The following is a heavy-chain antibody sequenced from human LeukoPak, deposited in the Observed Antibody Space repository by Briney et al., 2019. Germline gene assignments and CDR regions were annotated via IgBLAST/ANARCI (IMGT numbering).Heavy chain of an antibody. Sequence: ASVKVSCKTSGYTFTNYGITWVRQAPGQGLEWMGWINTNTGNPTYAQGFTGRFVFSLDTSVSTAYLQISSLKAEDTAVYYCARGSIGAPHHFDYWGQGTLVTASS. D-gene: IGHD3-10*01. V-gene: IGHV7-4-1*02. CDR3: ARGSIGAPHHFDY. CDR2: INTNTGNP. J-gene: IGHJ4*02. CDR1: GYTFTNYG.